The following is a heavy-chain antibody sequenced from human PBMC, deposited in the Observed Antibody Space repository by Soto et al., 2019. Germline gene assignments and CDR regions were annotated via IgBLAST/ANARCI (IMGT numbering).Heavy chain of an antibody. J-gene: IGHJ2*01. V-gene: IGHV1-8*01. D-gene: IGHD2-15*01. CDR2: MSPDGGNT. CDR3: ARGRVYCSGGSCYSNWYFYL. Sequence: QVQLVQSGAEVKKPGASVKVSCKASGYPFTSYDINWVRQATGQGLEWMGWMSPDGGNTGYAQKYQGRGTMTRNTSISTANMELSSLRSEDTAVDYCARGRVYCSGGSCYSNWYFYLSGRGTLVGVS. CDR1: GYPFTSYD.